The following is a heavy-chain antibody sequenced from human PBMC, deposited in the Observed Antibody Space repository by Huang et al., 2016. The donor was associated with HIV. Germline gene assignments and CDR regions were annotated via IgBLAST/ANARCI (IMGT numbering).Heavy chain of an antibody. Sequence: QVRLHQWGTGVLKPSETLSLKCAVYGGSFNGHFWTWIRQSPGKGLEWSGEIDHRGTTSSNPSLKSRVTMSLDTSKSQVYLNLTSVTATDTATYYCARPRMTEGNSDSTWSYFDSWGQGTPVIVSS. J-gene: IGHJ4*02. CDR2: IDHRGTT. V-gene: IGHV4-34*01. D-gene: IGHD2-21*02. CDR3: ARPRMTEGNSDSTWSYFDS. CDR1: GGSFNGHF.